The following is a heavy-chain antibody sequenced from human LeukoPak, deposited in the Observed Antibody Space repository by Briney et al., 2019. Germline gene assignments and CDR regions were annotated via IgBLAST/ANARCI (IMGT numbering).Heavy chain of an antibody. CDR2: ISGSDGSK. Sequence: PGGSLRLSCAASGFTFSSYAMSWVRQALRKGVEWVSAISGSDGSKYYADSVKGGFTISRDNSKNTLYLQMNSLRAEDTAVYYCAKDLGYCGGDCSILYYFDYWGQGTLVTVSS. CDR3: AKDLGYCGGDCSILYYFDY. V-gene: IGHV3-23*01. J-gene: IGHJ4*02. D-gene: IGHD2-21*02. CDR1: GFTFSSYA.